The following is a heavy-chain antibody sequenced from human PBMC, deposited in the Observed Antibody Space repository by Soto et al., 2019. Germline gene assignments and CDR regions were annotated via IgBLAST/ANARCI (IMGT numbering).Heavy chain of an antibody. V-gene: IGHV3-23*01. CDR1: GFTLSRHA. CDR3: TKSRRGILMVYGFGGMDV. D-gene: IGHD2-8*01. J-gene: IGHJ6*02. Sequence: LRLSCAASGFTLSRHAMSWVRQAPGKGLEWVSSISGSGDGTYYGDSVKGRFTISRDSSSSTLYLEMNNLRGEDTAVYFCTKSRRGILMVYGFGGMDVWGQGTTVTVSS. CDR2: ISGSGDGT.